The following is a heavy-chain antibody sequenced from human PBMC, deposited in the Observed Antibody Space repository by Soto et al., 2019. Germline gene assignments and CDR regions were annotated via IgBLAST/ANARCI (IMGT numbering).Heavy chain of an antibody. CDR1: GGSISSSSYY. V-gene: IGHV4-39*01. J-gene: IGHJ6*02. Sequence: SETLSLTCTVSGGSISSSSYYWGWIRQPPGKGLEWIGSIYYSGSTYYNPSLKSRVTISVDTSKNQFSLKLSSVTAADTAVYYCASDSSWRNHYYYGMDVWGQGTTVTVSS. CDR3: ASDSSWRNHYYYGMDV. CDR2: IYYSGST. D-gene: IGHD6-13*01.